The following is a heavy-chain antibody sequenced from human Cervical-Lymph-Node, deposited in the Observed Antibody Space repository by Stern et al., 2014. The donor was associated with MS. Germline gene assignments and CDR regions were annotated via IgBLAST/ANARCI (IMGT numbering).Heavy chain of an antibody. CDR3: AKHACTGAACPFDL. V-gene: IGHV4-39*01. J-gene: IGHJ4*02. D-gene: IGHD2-8*02. CDR1: GDSISSYTHY. CDR2: VYYRGAP. Sequence: VQLLESGPGLVKPSETLSLTCAVSGDSISSYTHYWAWIRQPPGKGLEWIGIVYYRGAPYYNRSLKSRVTIALDTSKNPFSLGLISVTAADTAVYYCAKHACTGAACPFDLWGQGTLVTVSS.